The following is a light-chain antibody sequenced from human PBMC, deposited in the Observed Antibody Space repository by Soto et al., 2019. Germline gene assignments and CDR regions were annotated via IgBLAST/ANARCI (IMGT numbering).Light chain of an antibody. J-gene: IGLJ2*01. Sequence: QSVLTQPPSASGTPGQGVTISCSGSTSNIGSNYVYWYQQLPGTAPKLLIYRNNQRPSGVPDRFSGSKSGTSASLAISGLRSDDEADYFCAAWDDRLSDLLFGGGTKVTVL. V-gene: IGLV1-47*01. CDR3: AAWDDRLSDLL. CDR1: TSNIGSNY. CDR2: RNN.